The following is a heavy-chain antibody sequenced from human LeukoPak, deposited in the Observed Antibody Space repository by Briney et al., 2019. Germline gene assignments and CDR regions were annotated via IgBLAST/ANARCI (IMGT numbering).Heavy chain of an antibody. CDR1: GFTFSSYW. CDR3: ARSNIVVVPAASFYYYYYGMDV. J-gene: IGHJ6*02. CDR2: IKQEGSDK. V-gene: IGHV3-7*01. D-gene: IGHD2-2*01. Sequence: GGSLRLSCAASGFTFSSYWMSWVRQAPGKGLEWVAHIKQEGSDKYYVDSVKGRFTVSRDNVKNSLYLQMNSLRAEDTAVYYCARSNIVVVPAASFYYYYYGMDVWGQGTTVTVSS.